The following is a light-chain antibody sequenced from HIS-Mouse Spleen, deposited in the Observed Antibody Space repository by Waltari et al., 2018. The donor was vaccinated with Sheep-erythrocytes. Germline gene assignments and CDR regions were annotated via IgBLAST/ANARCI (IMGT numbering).Light chain of an antibody. CDR1: SSDVGGYNY. Sequence: QSALTQPPSASGSPGQSVTISCPGTSSDVGGYNYVSWYQQHPGKAPNLMIYDVSKRPSGVPDRFSGSKSGNTASLTISGLQAEDEADYYCCSYAGSYTVVFGGGTKLTVL. CDR2: DVS. J-gene: IGLJ2*01. CDR3: CSYAGSYTVV. V-gene: IGLV2-11*01.